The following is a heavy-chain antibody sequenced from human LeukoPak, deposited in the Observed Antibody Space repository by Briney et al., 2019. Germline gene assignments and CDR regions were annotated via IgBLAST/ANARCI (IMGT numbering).Heavy chain of an antibody. CDR1: GYSFFSNYW. Sequence: GESLTISCKAYGYSFFSNYWIAWVRQMPGKGLEWMGILYPGDSDSRYSPSFQGQVTISADRSISTAYLHWSSLKVSDTAMYYCTRLGSGLDVWGQGTTVTVS. D-gene: IGHD6-25*01. CDR3: TRLGSGLDV. J-gene: IGHJ6*02. CDR2: LYPGDSDS. V-gene: IGHV5-51*01.